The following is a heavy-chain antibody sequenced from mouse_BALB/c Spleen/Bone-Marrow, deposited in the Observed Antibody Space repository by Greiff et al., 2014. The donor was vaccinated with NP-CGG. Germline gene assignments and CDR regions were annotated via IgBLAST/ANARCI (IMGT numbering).Heavy chain of an antibody. CDR2: INTGSGGT. J-gene: IGHJ3*01. D-gene: IGHD6-1*01. CDR3: ARNASRLFAY. CDR1: GYAFTNYL. V-gene: IGHV1-54*01. Sequence: QVQLQQSGAELVRPGTSVKVSCKASGYAFTNYLIEWVKQRPGQGLEWIGVINTGSGGTNYNEKFKGKATLTADKSSITAYMQLSRITSKDSAFYFCARNASRLFAYWGQGTLVTVSA.